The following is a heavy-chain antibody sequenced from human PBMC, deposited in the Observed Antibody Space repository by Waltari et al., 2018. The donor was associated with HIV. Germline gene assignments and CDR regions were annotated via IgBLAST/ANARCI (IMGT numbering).Heavy chain of an antibody. V-gene: IGHV1-2*06. D-gene: IGHD5-18*01. CDR3: ARGTMVTYYYYYGMDV. J-gene: IGHJ6*02. CDR1: GYTFTGYY. CDR2: INPNSGGT. Sequence: QVQLVQSGAEVKKPGASVKVSCKASGYTFTGYYMHWVRQAPGQGLEWMGRINPNSGGTNYAQKFQGRVTMTRDTSISTAYMELSRLRSDDTAVYYCARGTMVTYYYYYGMDVWGQGTTVTVSS.